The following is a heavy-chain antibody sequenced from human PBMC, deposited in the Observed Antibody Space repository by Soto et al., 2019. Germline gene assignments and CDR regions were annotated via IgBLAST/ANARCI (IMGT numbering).Heavy chain of an antibody. J-gene: IGHJ4*02. V-gene: IGHV3-74*01. Sequence: PGGSLRLSCAASGFTFNGYWMHWVRQAPGDGPMWVSHINTDGSATSYADSVEGRFTISRDNAKNTLFLQMNSLRAEDTAVYYCEGGGTSVSGPYWGQGTLVTVPS. CDR3: EGGGTSVSGPY. CDR1: GFTFNGYW. D-gene: IGHD6-19*01. CDR2: INTDGSAT.